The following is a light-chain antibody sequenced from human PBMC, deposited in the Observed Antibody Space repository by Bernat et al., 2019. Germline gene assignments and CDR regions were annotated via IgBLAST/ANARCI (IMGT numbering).Light chain of an antibody. CDR2: GAS. J-gene: IGKJ4*01. Sequence: EIVLTQSPGTLSLSPGERATLSCRASQSLSSSYLAWYQQKPGQAPRPLIYGASSRATGIPDRFSGSGSGTDFTLTISRLEPEDFAVYYCQQYDRSPPLTFGGGTRVEIK. CDR3: QQYDRSPPLT. V-gene: IGKV3-20*01. CDR1: QSLSSSY.